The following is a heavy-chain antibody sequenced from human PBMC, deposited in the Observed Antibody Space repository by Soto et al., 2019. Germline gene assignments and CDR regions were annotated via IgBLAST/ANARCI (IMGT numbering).Heavy chain of an antibody. V-gene: IGHV1-3*05. CDR2: INAGNGNT. Sequence: QVQLVQSGAEEKKPGASVKVSCKASGYTFTSYAMHWVRQAPGQRLEWMGWINAGNGNTKYSQKFQGRVTITRDTSAITAYMELSSLRSEDTAVYYCARDPSYYGTDVWGQGTTVTVSS. CDR1: GYTFTSYA. J-gene: IGHJ6*02. CDR3: ARDPSYYGTDV.